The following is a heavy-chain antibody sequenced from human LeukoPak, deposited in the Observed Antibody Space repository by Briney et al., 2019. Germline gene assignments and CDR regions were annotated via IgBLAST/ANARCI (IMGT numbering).Heavy chain of an antibody. J-gene: IGHJ4*02. CDR3: AKEYTPSSPLGELDS. CDR2: IRHDEANS. V-gene: IGHV3-30*02. D-gene: IGHD6-6*01. CDR1: GFNLNSYA. Sequence: GGPLRLSCAVSGFNLNSYAMHWVRQAPGKGPEWVAVIRHDEANSFYADSVQGRFTISRDTSKKLLYLQMNSLRVEDTAVYYCAKEYTPSSPLGELDSWGQGTLVTVSS.